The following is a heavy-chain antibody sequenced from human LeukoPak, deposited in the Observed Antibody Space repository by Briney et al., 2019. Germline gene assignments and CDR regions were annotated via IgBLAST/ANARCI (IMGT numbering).Heavy chain of an antibody. Sequence: ASVKVSCKASGGTFSSYAISWVRQAPGQGLVWMGGIIPIFGTANYAQKFQGRVTITMDESTSTAYMELSSLRSEDTAVYYCARMSVRGVIDGWAYPQHNAFDIWGQGTMVTVSS. V-gene: IGHV1-69*05. CDR2: IIPIFGTA. CDR3: ARMSVRGVIDGWAYPQHNAFDI. CDR1: GGTFSSYA. D-gene: IGHD3-10*01. J-gene: IGHJ3*02.